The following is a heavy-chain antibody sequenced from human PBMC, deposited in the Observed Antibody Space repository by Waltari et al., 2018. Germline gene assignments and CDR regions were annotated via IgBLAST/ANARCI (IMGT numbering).Heavy chain of an antibody. J-gene: IGHJ4*02. CDR3: ARDHQWLDY. V-gene: IGHV4-59*11. CDR1: GGSISSHY. Sequence: QVQLQESGPGLVKPSETLSLTCTVSGGSISSHYWSWIRQPPGKGLEWIGYIYYSGSTNYNPSLNSRVTISVDTSKNQFSLKLSSVTAADTAVYYCARDHQWLDYWGQGTLVTVSS. CDR2: IYYSGST. D-gene: IGHD6-19*01.